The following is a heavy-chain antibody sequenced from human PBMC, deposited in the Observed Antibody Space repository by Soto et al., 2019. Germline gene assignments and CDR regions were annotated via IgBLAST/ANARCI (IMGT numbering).Heavy chain of an antibody. V-gene: IGHV5-51*01. CDR2: IYPSDSDT. J-gene: IGHJ4*02. D-gene: IGHD1-26*01. Sequence: GESLKISCKASGYSFTSYWIGWVRQMPGKGLEWMGIIYPSDSDTQYSPSFQGQVTISADKSINTVYLQWSSLKASDTAMYYCVRPPYSGSYYYFDHWGQGTLVTVSS. CDR1: GYSFTSYW. CDR3: VRPPYSGSYYYFDH.